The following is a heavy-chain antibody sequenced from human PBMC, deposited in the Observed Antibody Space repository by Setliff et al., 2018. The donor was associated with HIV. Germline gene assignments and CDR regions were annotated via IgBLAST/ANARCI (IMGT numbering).Heavy chain of an antibody. CDR2: INYRGNT. CDR1: GGSITTSRYY. CDR3: ASLDGSESPYIYYYYMDV. V-gene: IGHV4-39*01. Sequence: SETLSLTCTVSGGSITTSRYYWGWIRQPPGKGLEWIGSINYRGNTYYNPSLKSRAAISVDTSKNQISLKLSSVTAADTAVYYCASLDGSESPYIYYYYMDVWGKGTEVTVSS. D-gene: IGHD3-10*01. J-gene: IGHJ6*03.